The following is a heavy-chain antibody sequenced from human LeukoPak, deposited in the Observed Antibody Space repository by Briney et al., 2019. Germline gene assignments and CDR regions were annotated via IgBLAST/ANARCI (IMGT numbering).Heavy chain of an antibody. V-gene: IGHV4-34*01. CDR3: ASSARAPFDY. CDR2: INHSGST. CDR1: GGSFSGYY. J-gene: IGHJ4*02. Sequence: SETLSLTCAVYGGSFSGYYWSWIRQPPGKGLEWIGEINHSGSTNYNPSLKSRVTISVDTSKNQFSLQLNSVTPEDTAVYYCASSARAPFDYWGQGTLVTVSS.